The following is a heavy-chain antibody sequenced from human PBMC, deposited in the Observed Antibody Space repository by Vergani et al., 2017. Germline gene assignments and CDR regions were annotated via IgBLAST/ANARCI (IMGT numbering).Heavy chain of an antibody. J-gene: IGHJ4*02. Sequence: QMQLVQSGPEVKKPGSSVKVSCKASGSGFSNYAISWVRQAPGQGLEWMGGLLPLFDTPSYAQIFQGRVTITADKSRTTGYLEMRGLRSDDTAVYYCARGTTHSDFWTGYYLDMWGQGTLVTVSS. V-gene: IGHV1-69*06. D-gene: IGHD3/OR15-3a*01. CDR2: LLPLFDTP. CDR3: ARGTTHSDFWTGYYLDM. CDR1: GSGFSNYA.